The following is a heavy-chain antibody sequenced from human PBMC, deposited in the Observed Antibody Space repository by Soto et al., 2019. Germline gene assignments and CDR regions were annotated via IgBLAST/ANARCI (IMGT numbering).Heavy chain of an antibody. CDR1: GFTFSNYA. CDR3: AKAGGAAGTVDYFDY. Sequence: GGSLRLSCAASGFTFSNYAINWVRQSPGKGLEWVSVISGSVGSTYYADSVKGRFTITRDSSKNTLYLQMNSLRAEDTAVYYCAKAGGAAGTVDYFDYWGQGTLVTVSS. V-gene: IGHV3-23*01. D-gene: IGHD6-13*01. CDR2: ISGSVGST. J-gene: IGHJ4*02.